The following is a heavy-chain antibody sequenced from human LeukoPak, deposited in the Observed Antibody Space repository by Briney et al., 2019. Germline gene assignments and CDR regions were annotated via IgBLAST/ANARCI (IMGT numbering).Heavy chain of an antibody. CDR1: GFTFSSYS. J-gene: IGHJ4*02. Sequence: PGGSLRLSCAASGFTFSSYSMNWVRQAPGKGLEWVSYISSSSSTIYYADSVKGRFTISRDNAKNSLYLQMNSLRAEDTAVYYCAREGGGYCSSTSCYLVDYWGQGTLVTVSS. D-gene: IGHD2-2*01. CDR3: AREGGGYCSSTSCYLVDY. CDR2: ISSSSSTI. V-gene: IGHV3-48*01.